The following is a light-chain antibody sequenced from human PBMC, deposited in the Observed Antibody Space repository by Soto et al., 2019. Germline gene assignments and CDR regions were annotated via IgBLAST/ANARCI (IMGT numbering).Light chain of an antibody. Sequence: EIVLTQSPATLSLSPVERATLSCWASQSVNRYLVWYQQKPGQAPRLLMYDASKRATGIPARFSGSGSGTVFTLTISSLEPEDFAVYYCQQRDIWPWTFGQGTKVEIK. V-gene: IGKV3-11*01. J-gene: IGKJ1*01. CDR1: QSVNRY. CDR2: DAS. CDR3: QQRDIWPWT.